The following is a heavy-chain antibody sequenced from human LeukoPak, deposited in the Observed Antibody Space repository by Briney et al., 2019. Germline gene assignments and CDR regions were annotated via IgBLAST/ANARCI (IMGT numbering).Heavy chain of an antibody. CDR3: AKDSAYYWFDY. Sequence: PGGSLRLSCVASGFTFSRYWMSWVRQAPGKGLEWVASIKHDGGVTHYADSVKGRFTISRDSAKNSLYLQMNSLRDEDTAVYYCAKDSAYYWFDYWGQGTLVTVSS. D-gene: IGHD3-9*01. CDR2: IKHDGGVT. V-gene: IGHV3-7*01. CDR1: GFTFSRYW. J-gene: IGHJ4*02.